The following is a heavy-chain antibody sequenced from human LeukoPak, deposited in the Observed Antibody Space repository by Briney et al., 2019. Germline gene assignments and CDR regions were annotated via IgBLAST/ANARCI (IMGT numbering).Heavy chain of an antibody. CDR3: ARDPYDTSGYYYVD. CDR2: IYSSGST. D-gene: IGHD3-22*01. V-gene: IGHV4-39*07. CDR1: GGSISSSSYY. J-gene: IGHJ4*02. Sequence: SETLSLTCFVSGGSISSSSYYWGWIRQPPGKGLEWIGSIYSSGSTYFNPSLKSRVTISVDTSKNQFSLRLRSVTAADTAVYYCARDPYDTSGYYYVDWGQGTLVTVSS.